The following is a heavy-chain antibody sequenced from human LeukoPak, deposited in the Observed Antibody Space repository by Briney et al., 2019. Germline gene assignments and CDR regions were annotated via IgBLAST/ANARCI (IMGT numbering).Heavy chain of an antibody. D-gene: IGHD6-19*01. V-gene: IGHV4-34*01. CDR2: INPRGST. CDR3: ARGLRQCSAWSWGPKEKSYQYMDV. CDR1: GGSFSSHY. Sequence: PSETLSLTCGVSGGSFSSHYWTWIRQPPGKGLEWIGEINPRGSTNYDPSLESRVTVSADTSRNQLSLSLTSVTAADSAVYFCARGLRQCSAWSWGPKEKSYQYMDVWGTGTTVIVSS. J-gene: IGHJ6*04.